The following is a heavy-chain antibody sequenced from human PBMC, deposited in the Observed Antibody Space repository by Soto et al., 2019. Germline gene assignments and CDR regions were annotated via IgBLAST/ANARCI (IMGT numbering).Heavy chain of an antibody. CDR2: IYYSGST. D-gene: IGHD3-10*01. CDR3: AREGGYGSGSYYNPTLYGMDV. CDR1: GGSISSGGYY. V-gene: IGHV4-31*03. Sequence: SETLSLTCTVSGGSISSGGYYWSWIRQHPGKGLEGIGYIYYSGSTYYNPSLKSRVTISVDTSKNQFSLKLSSVTAADTAVYYCAREGGYGSGSYYNPTLYGMDVWGQGTTVTVSS. J-gene: IGHJ6*02.